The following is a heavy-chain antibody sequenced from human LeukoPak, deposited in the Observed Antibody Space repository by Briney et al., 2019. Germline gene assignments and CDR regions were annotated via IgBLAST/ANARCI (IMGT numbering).Heavy chain of an antibody. D-gene: IGHD1-7*01. J-gene: IGHJ2*01. CDR3: AREVTGTSSWYFDL. CDR1: GFTFSSYE. CDR2: IKKDGSNK. V-gene: IGHV3-7*01. Sequence: GGSLRLSCAASGFTFSSYEMNWVRQAPGKGLEWVANIKKDGSNKYYVESLKGRFTISRDNANNSLYLQMDSLRAEDTAVYYCAREVTGTSSWYFDLWGRGTLVTVSS.